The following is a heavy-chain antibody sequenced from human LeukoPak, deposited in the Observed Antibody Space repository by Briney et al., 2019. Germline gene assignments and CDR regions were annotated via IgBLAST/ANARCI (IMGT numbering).Heavy chain of an antibody. CDR3: ARGYYDYVWGSYRPDYFDY. Sequence: SETLSLTCTVSGGSISSYYWSWIRQPPGKGLEWIGYIYYSGSTNYNPSLKGRVTISVDTSKNQFSLKLSSVTAADTAVYYCARGYYDYVWGSYRPDYFDYWGQGTLVTVSS. V-gene: IGHV4-59*01. CDR1: GGSISSYY. J-gene: IGHJ4*02. D-gene: IGHD3-16*02. CDR2: IYYSGST.